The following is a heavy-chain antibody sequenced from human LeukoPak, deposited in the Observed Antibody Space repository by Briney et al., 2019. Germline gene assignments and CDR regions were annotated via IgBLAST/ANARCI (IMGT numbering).Heavy chain of an antibody. D-gene: IGHD3-22*01. CDR3: ARGGTSTYYDSGGYYSY. J-gene: IGHJ4*02. Sequence: PSETQSLTCTVSGGSVSGSSIVNYYWSWIRQPPGKGLEWIGYVSYSGETNFNPSLRSRVTMSVDTSKNHISLKLSSVNAADTAVYYCARGGTSTYYDSGGYYSYWGQGTLVTVSS. CDR2: VSYSGET. CDR1: GGSVSGSSIVNYY. V-gene: IGHV4-61*03.